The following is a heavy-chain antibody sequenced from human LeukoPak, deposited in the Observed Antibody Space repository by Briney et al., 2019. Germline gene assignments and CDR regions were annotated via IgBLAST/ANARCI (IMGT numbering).Heavy chain of an antibody. Sequence: SETLSLTCTVSGGSISTYYWNWIRQPPGKGLEWIGYIYYSGTTNYNPSLKSRVSMSVDTSKNQFSLKLSSVTAADTAVYYCASSAKFRFDYWGQGTLVTVSS. CDR1: GGSISTYY. V-gene: IGHV4-59*01. CDR2: IYYSGTT. CDR3: ASSAKFRFDY. J-gene: IGHJ4*02.